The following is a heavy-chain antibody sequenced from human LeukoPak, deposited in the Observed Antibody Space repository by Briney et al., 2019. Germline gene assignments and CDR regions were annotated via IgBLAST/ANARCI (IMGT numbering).Heavy chain of an antibody. CDR1: GGTFSSYA. CDR3: ARDRAHTATHRGPFKS. D-gene: IGHD5-18*01. J-gene: IGHJ5*02. Sequence: ASVKVSCKASGGTFSSYAISWVRQAPGQGLEWMGGIIPIFGTANYAQKFQGRVTITADESTSTAYMELSSLRSEDTAVYYCARDRAHTATHRGPFKSWGQGTLVTVSS. CDR2: IIPIFGTA. V-gene: IGHV1-69*13.